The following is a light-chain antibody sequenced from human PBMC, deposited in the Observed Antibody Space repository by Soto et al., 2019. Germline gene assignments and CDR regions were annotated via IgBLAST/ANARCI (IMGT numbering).Light chain of an antibody. Sequence: ETVVTQSPVTLSVSPGEGATLSCRTSQSVGYNLARYQQTPGQAPRPLIYGASTRITGSAARFSGSGSGTEFTLTITSLQSDDFAVYYCQQYGNWPEYSFGQGTKLQIK. J-gene: IGKJ2*03. CDR2: GAS. V-gene: IGKV3-15*01. CDR1: QSVGYN. CDR3: QQYGNWPEYS.